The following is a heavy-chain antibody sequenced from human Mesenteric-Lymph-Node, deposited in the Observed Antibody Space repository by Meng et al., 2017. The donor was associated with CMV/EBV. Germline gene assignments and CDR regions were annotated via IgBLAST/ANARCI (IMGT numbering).Heavy chain of an antibody. CDR3: AKDLGSSAAYYFDY. D-gene: IGHD6-6*01. J-gene: IGHJ4*02. Sequence: GESLKISCAASGFTLNSYWMHWVRQTPGKGLVWVSRVNNDGSSTTYADSVKGRFTISRDNAKNTMYLQMNSLRVEDTAVYYCAKDLGSSAAYYFDYWGQGTLVTVSS. V-gene: IGHV3-74*01. CDR2: VNNDGSST. CDR1: GFTLNSYW.